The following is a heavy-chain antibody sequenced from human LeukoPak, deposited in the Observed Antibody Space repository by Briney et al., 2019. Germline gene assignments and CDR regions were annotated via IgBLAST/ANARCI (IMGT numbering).Heavy chain of an antibody. Sequence: PSETLSLTCTVSGGSISSYYCSWIRQPPGKGLEGIGYIYYSGSTNYNPSLKSRVTISVDTSKNQFSLKLSSVTAADTAVYYCAGVVVPAGWFDPWGQGTLVTVSS. CDR2: IYYSGST. D-gene: IGHD2-2*01. CDR3: AGVVVPAGWFDP. V-gene: IGHV4-59*01. J-gene: IGHJ5*02. CDR1: GGSISSYY.